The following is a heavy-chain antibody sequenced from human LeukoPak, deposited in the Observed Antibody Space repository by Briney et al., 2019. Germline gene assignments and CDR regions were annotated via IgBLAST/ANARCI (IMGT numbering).Heavy chain of an antibody. CDR2: MNPNSGNT. CDR1: GYTFTSYD. J-gene: IGHJ5*02. V-gene: IGHV1-8*01. D-gene: IGHD4-11*01. CDR3: ARAMTTVTSNWFDP. Sequence: ASVTVSCKASGYTFTSYDINWVRQATGQGLEWMGWMNPNSGNTGYAQKFQGRVTMTRNTSISTAYMELSSLRSEDTAVYYCARAMTTVTSNWFDPWGQGTLVTVSS.